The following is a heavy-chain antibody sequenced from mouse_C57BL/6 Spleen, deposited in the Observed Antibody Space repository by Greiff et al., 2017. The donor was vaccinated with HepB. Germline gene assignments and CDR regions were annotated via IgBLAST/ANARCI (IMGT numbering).Heavy chain of an antibody. V-gene: IGHV1-55*01. D-gene: IGHD2-4*01. J-gene: IGHJ3*01. CDR1: GYTFTSYW. CDR3: ARGGYYDYDGPFAY. CDR2: IYPGSGST. Sequence: VQLQQPGAELVKPGASVKMSCKASGYTFTSYWITWVKQRPGQGLEWIGDIYPGSGSTNYNEKFKSKATLTVVTSSSTAYMQLSSLTSEDSAVYYCARGGYYDYDGPFAYWGQGTLVTVSA.